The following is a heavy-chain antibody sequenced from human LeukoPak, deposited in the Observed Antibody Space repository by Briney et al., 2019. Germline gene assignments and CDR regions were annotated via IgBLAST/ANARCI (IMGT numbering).Heavy chain of an antibody. CDR3: ARGAGYCSGGSCYKNWFDP. Sequence: ASVKVSCKASGYTLTSYGISWVRQAPGQGLEWMGWISAYNGNTNYAQKLQGRVTMTTDTSTSTAYMELRSLRSDDTAVYYCARGAGYCSGGSCYKNWFDPWGQGTLVTVSS. D-gene: IGHD2-15*01. J-gene: IGHJ5*02. CDR2: ISAYNGNT. CDR1: GYTLTSYG. V-gene: IGHV1-18*01.